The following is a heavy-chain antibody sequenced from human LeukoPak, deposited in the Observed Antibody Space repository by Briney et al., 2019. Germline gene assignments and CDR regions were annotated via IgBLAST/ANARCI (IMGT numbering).Heavy chain of an antibody. V-gene: IGHV3-23*01. CDR1: GFTFSSYA. CDR2: ISGSGGST. CDR3: ARDRLFGEWGGAFDI. Sequence: GGSLRLSCAASGFTFSSYAMSWVRQAPGKGLEWVSAISGSGGSTYYADSVKGRFTVSRDNSKNTLYLQMNSLRAEDTAVYYCARDRLFGEWGGAFDIWGQGTMVTVSS. J-gene: IGHJ3*02. D-gene: IGHD3-10*02.